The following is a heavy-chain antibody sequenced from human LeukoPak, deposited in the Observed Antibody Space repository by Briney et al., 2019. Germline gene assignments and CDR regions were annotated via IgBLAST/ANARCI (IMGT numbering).Heavy chain of an antibody. CDR3: ARDGTKLLGYGMDV. D-gene: IGHD3-16*01. CDR2: IYYSGST. CDR1: GGSISSGGYY. J-gene: IGHJ6*02. V-gene: IGHV4-31*03. Sequence: SQTLSLTCTVSGGSISSGGYYWSWLRQHPGKGLEWIGYIYYSGSTYYNPSLKSRVTISVDTSKNQFSLKLSSVTAADTAVYYCARDGTKLLGYGMDVWGQGTTVTVSS.